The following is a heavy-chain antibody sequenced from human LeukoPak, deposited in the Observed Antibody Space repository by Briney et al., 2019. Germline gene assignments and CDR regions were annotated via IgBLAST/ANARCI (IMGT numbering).Heavy chain of an antibody. CDR1: GFTFSTYS. CDR3: ARGCSGGSCPSDS. Sequence: VGSLRLSCAASGFTFSTYSMNWVRQAPGKGLEWVSSISTSSSYIYYAVSVKGRLTISRDNAKNSLYLQMNSLRAEDTAVYYCARGCSGGSCPSDSWGQGTLVTV. CDR2: ISTSSSYI. V-gene: IGHV3-21*01. D-gene: IGHD2-15*01. J-gene: IGHJ4*02.